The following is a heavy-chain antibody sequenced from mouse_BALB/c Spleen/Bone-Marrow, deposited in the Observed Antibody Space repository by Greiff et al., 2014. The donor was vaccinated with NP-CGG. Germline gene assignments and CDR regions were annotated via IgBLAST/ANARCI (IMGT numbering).Heavy chain of an antibody. Sequence: QVQLKESGAELGKPGASVKLSCKASGYTFPGYWMHWGKPGAGQGLGGVGEIKPSNGRTNYNEKFKSMATLTVDKSSSTAYMQLSSLTSEDSAVFYCARLIYGSSYIVDFWGQGTSVTVSS. J-gene: IGHJ4*01. CDR2: IKPSNGRT. D-gene: IGHD1-1*01. V-gene: IGHV1S81*02. CDR3: ARLIYGSSYIVDF. CDR1: GYTFPGYW.